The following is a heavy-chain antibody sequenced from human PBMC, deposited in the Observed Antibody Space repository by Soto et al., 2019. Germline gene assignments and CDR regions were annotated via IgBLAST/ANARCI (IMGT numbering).Heavy chain of an antibody. Sequence: QVQLVQSGAEVKKPGSSVKVSCKASGGTFSSYGFSWVRQAPGQGLEWMVGIIPLFGTANYAQKFQGRFTRSEDEARSTTYMELSRLRSEDSAFYYCARDEGSGGSCYSDYWGQGTLVTVSS. V-gene: IGHV1-69*01. D-gene: IGHD2-15*01. CDR2: IIPLFGTA. J-gene: IGHJ4*02. CDR3: ARDEGSGGSCYSDY. CDR1: GGTFSSYG.